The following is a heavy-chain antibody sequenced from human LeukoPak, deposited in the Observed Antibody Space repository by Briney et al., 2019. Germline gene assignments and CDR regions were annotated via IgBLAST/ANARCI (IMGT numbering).Heavy chain of an antibody. CDR2: ISWNSGSI. V-gene: IGHV3-9*01. CDR1: GFTFDDYA. D-gene: IGHD3-22*01. Sequence: GGSLRLSCAASGFTFDDYAMHWVRQAPGKGLEWVSGISWNSGSIGYADSVKGRFTISRDNAKNSLYLQMNSLRAEDTALYYCAKDLTMIVVASYAFDIWGQGTMVTVSS. J-gene: IGHJ3*02. CDR3: AKDLTMIVVASYAFDI.